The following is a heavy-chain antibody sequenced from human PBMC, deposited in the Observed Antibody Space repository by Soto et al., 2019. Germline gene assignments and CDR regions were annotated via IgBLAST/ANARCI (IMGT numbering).Heavy chain of an antibody. D-gene: IGHD3-16*02. Sequence: SETLSLTCNVSGGSIYTYYWNWIRQSPGKGLEWIGYISDSGSTNYNPSLKSRVTISVDTSKNQFSLKLSSVTAADTAVYYCARGPSNDYVWGSYRYTGGYFDYWGQGTLVTVSS. V-gene: IGHV4-59*12. CDR2: ISDSGST. J-gene: IGHJ4*02. CDR1: GGSIYTYY. CDR3: ARGPSNDYVWGSYRYTGGYFDY.